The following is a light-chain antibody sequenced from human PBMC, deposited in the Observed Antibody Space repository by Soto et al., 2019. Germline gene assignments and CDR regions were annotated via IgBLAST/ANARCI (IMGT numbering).Light chain of an antibody. J-gene: IGKJ1*01. Sequence: PGERATLSCRASQSVSSSYLAWYQQKPGQAPRLLIYGASSRATGIPDRFSGSGSGTDFTLTISRVEPEDFVVYYCQQFGTSPRGTFGQGTKVEIK. CDR2: GAS. CDR3: QQFGTSPRGT. CDR1: QSVSSSY. V-gene: IGKV3-20*01.